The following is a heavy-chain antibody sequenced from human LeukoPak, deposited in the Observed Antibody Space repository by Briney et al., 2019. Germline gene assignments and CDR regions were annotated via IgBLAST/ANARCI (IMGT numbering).Heavy chain of an antibody. CDR2: ISSSSSYT. CDR3: ARLLPPIVATSHWFDP. J-gene: IGHJ5*02. D-gene: IGHD5-12*01. Sequence: KSGGSLRLSCAASGFTFSEYYMSWLRQAPGKGLEWVSYISSSSSYTNYADSVKGRFTISRDNAKNSLYLQMNSLRAEDTAVYYCARLLPPIVATSHWFDPWGQGTLVTVSS. V-gene: IGHV3-11*06. CDR1: GFTFSEYY.